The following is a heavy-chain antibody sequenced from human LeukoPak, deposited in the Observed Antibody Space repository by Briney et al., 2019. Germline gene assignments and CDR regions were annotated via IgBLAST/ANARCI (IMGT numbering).Heavy chain of an antibody. V-gene: IGHV3-7*01. J-gene: IGHJ4*02. CDR3: ARDNPRRPFDY. CDR1: GFTFSSYW. D-gene: IGHD1-14*01. CDR2: IKQDGSEK. Sequence: GGSLRLSCAASGFTFSSYWMSWVRQAPGKGLERVANIKQDGSEKYYVDSVKGRFTISRDNAKNSLYLQMNSLRAEDTAVYYCARDNPRRPFDYWGQGTLVTVSS.